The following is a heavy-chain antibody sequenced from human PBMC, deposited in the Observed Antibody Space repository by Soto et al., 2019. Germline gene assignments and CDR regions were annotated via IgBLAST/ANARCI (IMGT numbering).Heavy chain of an antibody. Sequence: SETLSLTRAVVGGALDDYYRRWPRQPPGKGLEWIGVINHRGGTNYNTSLKSRVTISLDTSKNQFSLKLTSVTAADTATYYCGRGLGGTPMDVWGQGTTVT. J-gene: IGHJ6*02. CDR3: GRGLGGTPMDV. CDR2: INHRGGT. D-gene: IGHD3-3*01. V-gene: IGHV4-34*01. CDR1: GGALDDYY.